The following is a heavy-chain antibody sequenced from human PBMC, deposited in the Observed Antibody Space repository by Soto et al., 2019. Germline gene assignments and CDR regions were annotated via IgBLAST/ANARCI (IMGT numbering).Heavy chain of an antibody. V-gene: IGHV3-23*01. Sequence: EVQLLESGGTLAQPGGSLRLSCAASGFTFTNYAMSWVRQAPGKGLEWVSSISDSGDRIYYADSVKGRFTISRDNSRNTLFLELNSLRAEGTAVYFCAKDHISKGIYYFAYWGQGTLVSVSS. CDR3: AKDHISKGIYYFAY. CDR1: GFTFTNYA. CDR2: ISDSGDRI. J-gene: IGHJ4*01.